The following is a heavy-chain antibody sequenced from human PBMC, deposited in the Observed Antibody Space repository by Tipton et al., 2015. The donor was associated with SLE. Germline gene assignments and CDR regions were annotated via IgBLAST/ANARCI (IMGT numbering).Heavy chain of an antibody. CDR2: IYYSGRT. V-gene: IGHV4-39*07. Sequence: GLVKPSETLSLTCTVSGGSISSSSYYWGWIRQPPGKGLEWIGSIYYSGRTYYNPSLKSRITISVDTSKNQFSLKLSSVTAADTAVYYWARLRGWIFGVVMAFAYWGQGTLVTVSS. D-gene: IGHD3-3*01. CDR1: GGSISSSSYY. CDR3: ARLRGWIFGVVMAFAY. J-gene: IGHJ4*02.